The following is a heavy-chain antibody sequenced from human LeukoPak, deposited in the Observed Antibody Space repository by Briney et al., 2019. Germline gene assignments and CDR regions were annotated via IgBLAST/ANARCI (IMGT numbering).Heavy chain of an antibody. J-gene: IGHJ4*02. V-gene: IGHV3-21*01. CDR3: ARSRTGTITTWYYFDY. D-gene: IGHD1-1*01. Sequence: PGGSLRLSCAASGFTFSSYAMSWVRQAPGKGLEWVSFISSSSSYIYYADSVKGRFTISRDNAKNSLYLQMNSLRAEDTAVYYCARSRTGTITTWYYFDYWGQGTLVTVSS. CDR1: GFTFSSYA. CDR2: ISSSSSYI.